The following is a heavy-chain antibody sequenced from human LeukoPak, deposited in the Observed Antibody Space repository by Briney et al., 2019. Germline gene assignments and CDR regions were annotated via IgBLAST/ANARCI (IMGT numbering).Heavy chain of an antibody. V-gene: IGHV3-7*01. CDR1: GFTFSKFW. J-gene: IGHJ4*02. D-gene: IGHD3-22*01. CDR3: ATSHDSSGND. CDR2: IYMDGRTK. Sequence: GGSLRLSCEASGFTFSKFWMSWVRQAPGRGLEWPANIYMDGRTKNYVDSVKGRFTISRDNAKNSLYLQMNSLRADDTAVYYCATSHDSSGNDWGQGTLVTVSS.